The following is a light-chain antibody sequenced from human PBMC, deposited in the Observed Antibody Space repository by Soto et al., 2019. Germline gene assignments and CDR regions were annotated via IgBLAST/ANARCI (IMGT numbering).Light chain of an antibody. Sequence: DIVLMQSPGTLSLSPGPRSTLSCMASQTMTRAYLAWYQQKPGQAPRVLIYAASYRATGIPDKFSGSGSGTDFSLTISRLEPEDFAVYDCQQYSSATLTFCQGTKVDIK. J-gene: IGKJ1*01. V-gene: IGKV3-20*01. CDR2: AAS. CDR3: QQYSSATLT. CDR1: QTMTRAY.